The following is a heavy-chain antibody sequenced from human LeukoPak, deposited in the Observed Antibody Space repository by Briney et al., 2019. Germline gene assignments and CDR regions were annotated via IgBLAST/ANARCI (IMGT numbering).Heavy chain of an antibody. CDR2: INHSGST. J-gene: IGHJ3*02. CDR3: ARGRRFYGSGSYYRRIEAFDI. D-gene: IGHD3-10*01. V-gene: IGHV4-34*01. Sequence: SETLSLTCAVYGGSFSGYYWSWIRQPPGKGLEWIGEINHSGSTNYNPSLKSRVTISVDTSKNQFSLKLSSVTAADTAVYYRARGRRFYGSGSYYRRIEAFDIWGQGTMVTVSS. CDR1: GGSFSGYY.